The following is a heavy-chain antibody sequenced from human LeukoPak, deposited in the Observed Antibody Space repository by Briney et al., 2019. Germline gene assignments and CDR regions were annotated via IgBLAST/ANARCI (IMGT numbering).Heavy chain of an antibody. CDR2: IKQDGSEK. V-gene: IGHV3-7*01. Sequence: GGSLRLSCAASGFTFSSYWMSWVRQAPGKGLEWVANIKQDGSEKYYVDSVKGRFTISRDNAKNSLYLQMNSLRAEDTAVYYCARDPVYYDILTDYYSYSDYWGQGTLVTVSS. CDR3: ARDPVYYDILTDYYSYSDY. CDR1: GFTFSSYW. D-gene: IGHD3-9*01. J-gene: IGHJ4*02.